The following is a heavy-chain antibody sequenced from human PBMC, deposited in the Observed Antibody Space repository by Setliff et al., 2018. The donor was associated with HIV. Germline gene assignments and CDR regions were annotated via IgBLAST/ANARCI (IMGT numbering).Heavy chain of an antibody. CDR1: GGPMSPYY. CDR3: ARVQMAYAAFDV. Sequence: SETLSLTCTVSGGPMSPYYWSWIRQPPGKGLEWIGYIYFTGSSDNNPSLKSRVTLSVDTSKHQFSLKLSSVTAADTAVYYCARVQMAYAAFDVWGQGTMVTVSS. D-gene: IGHD4-17*01. V-gene: IGHV4-59*01. CDR2: IYFTGSS. J-gene: IGHJ3*01.